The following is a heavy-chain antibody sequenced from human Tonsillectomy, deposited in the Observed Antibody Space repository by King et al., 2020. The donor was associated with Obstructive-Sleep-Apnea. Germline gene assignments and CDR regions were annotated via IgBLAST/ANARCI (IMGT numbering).Heavy chain of an antibody. CDR3: AKDPGPYPGAFDI. J-gene: IGHJ3*02. CDR2: ISWNSGSI. V-gene: IGHV3-9*01. Sequence: VQLVQSGGGLVQPGRSLRLSCAASGFTFDDYAMHWVRQAPGKGLEWVSGISWNSGSIGYADSVKGRFTISRDNAKNSLYLQMNILRAEDTALYYCAKDPGPYPGAFDIWGQGTMVTVSS. CDR1: GFTFDDYA.